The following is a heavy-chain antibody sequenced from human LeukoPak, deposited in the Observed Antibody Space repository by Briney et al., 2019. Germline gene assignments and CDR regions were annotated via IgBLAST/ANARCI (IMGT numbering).Heavy chain of an antibody. CDR1: GYTFTSYY. D-gene: IGHD3-3*01. Sequence: ASVKVSCKASGYTFTSYYMHWVRQAPGQGLDWMGIINPSDGSTAYAQKFQGRVTLTRDTSTSTVYMELSSLRSEDTAVYYCARVQTYYDFWSGLFDPWGQGTLVTVSS. CDR2: INPSDGST. V-gene: IGHV1-46*01. J-gene: IGHJ5*02. CDR3: ARVQTYYDFWSGLFDP.